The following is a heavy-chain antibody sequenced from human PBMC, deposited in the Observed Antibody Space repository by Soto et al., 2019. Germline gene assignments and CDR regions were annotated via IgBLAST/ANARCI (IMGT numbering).Heavy chain of an antibody. D-gene: IGHD6-6*01. Sequence: WGSLRLSCAASGFTFSSYAMHWVRQAPGKGLEWVAVISYDGSNKYYADSVKGRFTISRDNSKNTLYLQMNSLRAEDTAVYYCARDIRIEYSSSWSYYYGMDVWGQGTTVTVSS. J-gene: IGHJ6*02. CDR2: ISYDGSNK. V-gene: IGHV3-30-3*01. CDR3: ARDIRIEYSSSWSYYYGMDV. CDR1: GFTFSSYA.